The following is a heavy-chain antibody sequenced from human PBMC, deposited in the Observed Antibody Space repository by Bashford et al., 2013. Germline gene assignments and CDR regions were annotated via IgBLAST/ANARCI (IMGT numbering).Heavy chain of an antibody. CDR2: MYVGGDT. CDR1: GFTFNNAW. J-gene: IGHJ4*02. CDR3: VAYIRTQPH. Sequence: GGSLRLSCAASGFTFNNAWMNWVRQAPGKGLEWVSLMYVGGDTYYEDSVKGRFTISRDESKNTLYLQMSSLRADDTSVYYCVAYIRTQPHWGQGTLVTVSS. V-gene: IGHV3-66*02. D-gene: IGHD3/OR15-3a*01.